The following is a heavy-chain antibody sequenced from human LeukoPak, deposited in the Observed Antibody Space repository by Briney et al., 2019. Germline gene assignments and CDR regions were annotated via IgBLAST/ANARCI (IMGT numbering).Heavy chain of an antibody. D-gene: IGHD2-15*01. CDR2: MYYSGST. V-gene: IGHV4-39*01. J-gene: IGHJ4*02. Sequence: SETLSLTCSVSGGSISSRSQYWGWIRQPPGKGLEWIGTMYYSGSTYCNPSLKSRVTISVDTSKNQFSLKLSSVTAADTAVYYCARRYCSGGSCYYFDYWGQGTLVTVSS. CDR3: ARRYCSGGSCYYFDY. CDR1: GGSISSRSQY.